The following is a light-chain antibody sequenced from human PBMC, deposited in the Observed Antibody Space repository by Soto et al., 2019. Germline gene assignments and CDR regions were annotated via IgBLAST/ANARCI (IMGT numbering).Light chain of an antibody. CDR3: QSYDSSLSVLYV. Sequence: QSVLTQPPSVSGAPGQRVTTSCTGSSSNIGAGYDVHWYQQLPGTAPKLLIYGNSNRPSGVPDRFSGSKSGTSASLAITGLQAEDEADYYCQSYDSSLSVLYVFGNGTKVTVL. CDR1: SSNIGAGYD. V-gene: IGLV1-40*01. CDR2: GNS. J-gene: IGLJ1*01.